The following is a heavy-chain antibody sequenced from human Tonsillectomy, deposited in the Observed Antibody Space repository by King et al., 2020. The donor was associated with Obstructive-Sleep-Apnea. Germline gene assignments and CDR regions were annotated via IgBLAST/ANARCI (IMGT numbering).Heavy chain of an antibody. J-gene: IGHJ6*02. CDR1: GYTFSSYH. D-gene: IGHD3-10*01. CDR3: SRLSYYFGSGSYPHYYYGMDV. Sequence: HVQLVQSGAEVKKPGASVKVSCKASGYTFSSYHITWVRQAPGQGLEWMGWISPYNGNSNYVQKLQGRLTMTTDTSTNTAYMKLRSLTSDDTAVYYCSRLSYYFGSGSYPHYYYGMDVWGQGTTITVSS. V-gene: IGHV1-18*01. CDR2: ISPYNGNS.